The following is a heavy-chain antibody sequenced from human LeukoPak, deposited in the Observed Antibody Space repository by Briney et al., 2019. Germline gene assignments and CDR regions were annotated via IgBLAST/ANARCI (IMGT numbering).Heavy chain of an antibody. CDR2: IYPADSDT. Sequence: GESLKISCKGSGYSFTSYWIGWVRQMPGKGLEWMGTIYPADSDTRYSPFFQGQVTISADKSISTAYLQWSSLKASDTAMYYCARHRGGSGSYYNVFVYWGQGTLVTVSS. CDR1: GYSFTSYW. D-gene: IGHD3-10*01. CDR3: ARHRGGSGSYYNVFVY. V-gene: IGHV5-51*01. J-gene: IGHJ4*02.